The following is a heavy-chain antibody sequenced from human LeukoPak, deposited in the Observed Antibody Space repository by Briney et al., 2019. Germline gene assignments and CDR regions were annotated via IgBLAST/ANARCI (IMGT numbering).Heavy chain of an antibody. V-gene: IGHV3-9*01. CDR2: ISWNSGSI. CDR1: GFTFDDYA. CDR3: AKDTYSSS. J-gene: IGHJ4*02. D-gene: IGHD6-13*01. Sequence: GRSLRLSCAASGFTFDDYATHWVRQAPGKGLEWVSGISWNSGSIGYADSVKGRFTISRDNAKNSLYLQMNSLRAEDTALYYCAKDTYSSSWGQGTLVTVSS.